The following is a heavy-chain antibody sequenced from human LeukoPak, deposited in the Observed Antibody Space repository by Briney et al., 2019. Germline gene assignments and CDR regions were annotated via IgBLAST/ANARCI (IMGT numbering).Heavy chain of an antibody. Sequence: ASVKVSCKASGYTFTSHGISWVRRAPGQGSEWMGWISTQNGNINYAQKRRGRVTMTTDTSTSTAYMELKSLTSDDTAVYYCARDLSPGRRGVQVSYYFDYWGPGTLVTVSS. CDR1: GYTFTSHG. CDR3: ARDLSPGRRGVQVSYYFDY. D-gene: IGHD3-10*01. V-gene: IGHV1-18*04. CDR2: ISTQNGNI. J-gene: IGHJ4*02.